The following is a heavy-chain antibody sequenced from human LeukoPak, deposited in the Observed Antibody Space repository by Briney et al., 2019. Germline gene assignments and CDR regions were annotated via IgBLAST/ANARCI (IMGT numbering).Heavy chain of an antibody. CDR3: ARATTTVTQSDY. CDR2: ISSSSSYI. Sequence: GGSLRLSCAASGFTFSSYSMNWVRQAPGPGLEWVSSISSSSSYIYYADSVKGRFTISRDNAKNSLYLQMNSLRAEDTAVYYCARATTTVTQSDYWGQGTLVTVSS. D-gene: IGHD4-17*01. V-gene: IGHV3-21*01. CDR1: GFTFSSYS. J-gene: IGHJ4*02.